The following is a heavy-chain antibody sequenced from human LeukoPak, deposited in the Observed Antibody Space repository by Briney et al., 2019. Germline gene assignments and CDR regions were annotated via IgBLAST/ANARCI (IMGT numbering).Heavy chain of an antibody. Sequence: SETLSLTCTISGGSISSYYWSWIRQPPGKGLEWIGYIYYSGSTNYNPSLKSRVTISVDTSKNQFSLKLSSVTAADTAVYYCARAFGDFWSGYRRGDYYYYMDVWGKGTTVTVSS. CDR2: IYYSGST. D-gene: IGHD3-3*01. J-gene: IGHJ6*03. CDR1: GGSISSYY. V-gene: IGHV4-59*12. CDR3: ARAFGDFWSGYRRGDYYYYMDV.